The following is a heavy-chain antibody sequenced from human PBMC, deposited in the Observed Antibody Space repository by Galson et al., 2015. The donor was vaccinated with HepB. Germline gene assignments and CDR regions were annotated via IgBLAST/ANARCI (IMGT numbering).Heavy chain of an antibody. CDR1: GFTFSTYS. V-gene: IGHV3-48*04. CDR3: ARDSYTSGWY. J-gene: IGHJ4*02. CDR2: ISSSSGTI. Sequence: SLRLSCAASGFTFSTYSMNWVRQAPGKGLEWISYISSSSGTIYYADSVKGRFTISRDNAKKSLYLEMNSLRAEDTAVYYCARDSYTSGWYWGQGTLVTVSS. D-gene: IGHD6-19*01.